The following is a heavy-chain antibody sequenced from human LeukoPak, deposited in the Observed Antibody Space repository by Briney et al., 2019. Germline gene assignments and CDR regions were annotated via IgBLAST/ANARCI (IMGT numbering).Heavy chain of an antibody. J-gene: IGHJ4*02. Sequence: SETLSLTCTVSGGSISSGSYYWSWIRQPAGKGLEWIVRIYTSGSTNYNPSRKSRVTISVDTSKNQFSLKLSSVTAADTAVYYCARHLMPYYYDSSGYYAMGYWGQGTLVTVSS. CDR3: ARHLMPYYYDSSGYYAMGY. CDR2: IYTSGST. CDR1: GGSISSGSYY. D-gene: IGHD3-22*01. V-gene: IGHV4-61*02.